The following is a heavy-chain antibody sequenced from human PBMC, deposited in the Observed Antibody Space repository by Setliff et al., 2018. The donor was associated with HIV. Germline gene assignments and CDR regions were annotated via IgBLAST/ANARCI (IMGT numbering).Heavy chain of an antibody. V-gene: IGHV4-34*01. J-gene: IGHJ4*02. CDR1: GGSFSRYS. CDR2: INHSGST. D-gene: IGHD3-22*01. CDR3: ATFDYYDSSGYHYGGGF. Sequence: SETLSLTCAVYGGSFSRYSWGWIRQSPGRGLEWIGEINHSGSTNYNPSLKSRVTISLDTSKNQFSLKLKSVTATDTAVYYCATFDYYDSSGYHYGGGFWGQGTLVTVSS.